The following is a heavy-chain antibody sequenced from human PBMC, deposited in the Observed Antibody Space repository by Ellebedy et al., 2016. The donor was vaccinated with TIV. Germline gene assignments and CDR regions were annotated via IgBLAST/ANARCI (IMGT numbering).Heavy chain of an antibody. CDR1: GFTFSSYA. Sequence: GGSLRLSCAASGFTFSSYAMHWVRQAPGKGLEWVAVISYDGSNKYYADSVKGRFTISRDNSKNTLYLQMNSLRAEDTAVYYCAREVLTIFGVVLRRGGYYGMDVWGQGTTVTVSS. CDR3: AREVLTIFGVVLRRGGYYGMDV. D-gene: IGHD3-3*01. J-gene: IGHJ6*02. V-gene: IGHV3-30-3*01. CDR2: ISYDGSNK.